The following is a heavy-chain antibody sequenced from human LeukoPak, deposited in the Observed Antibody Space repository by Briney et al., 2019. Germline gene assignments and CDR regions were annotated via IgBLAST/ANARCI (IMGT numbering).Heavy chain of an antibody. CDR1: GFTFSSYA. D-gene: IGHD3/OR15-3a*01. CDR2: ISSSGSTI. CDR3: ATLGWTAPDY. V-gene: IGHV3-48*03. J-gene: IGHJ4*02. Sequence: GGSLRLSCSASGFTFSSYAMHWVRQAPGKGLEYVSAISSSGSTIYYADSVKGRFTISRDNAKNSLYLQMNSLRAEDTAVYYCATLGWTAPDYWGQGTLVTVSS.